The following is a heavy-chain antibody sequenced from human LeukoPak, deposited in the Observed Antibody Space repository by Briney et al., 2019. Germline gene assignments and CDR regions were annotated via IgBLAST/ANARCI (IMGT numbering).Heavy chain of an antibody. V-gene: IGHV4-59*01. CDR1: GGSISSYY. J-gene: IGHJ5*02. CDR2: IYNSGST. D-gene: IGHD6-19*01. Sequence: SETLSLTCTVSGGSISSYYWSWIRQPPGKGLEWIGYIYNSGSTNYNPSLKSRVTISVDTSKNQFSLKLSSVTAADTAVYYCAGGITVASPWGQGTLVTVSS. CDR3: AGGITVASP.